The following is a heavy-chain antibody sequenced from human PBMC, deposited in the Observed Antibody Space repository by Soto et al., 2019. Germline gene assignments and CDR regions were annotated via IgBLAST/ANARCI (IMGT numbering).Heavy chain of an antibody. D-gene: IGHD6-19*01. Sequence: GGSLRLSCAASGFTFSSYWMSWVRQAPGKGLEWVANIKQDGSEKYYVDSVKGRFTISRDNAKNSLFLQMNSLRAEDTAVYYCAREKGYGNGWYTVDYWGQGTLVTVSS. V-gene: IGHV3-7*05. CDR3: AREKGYGNGWYTVDY. CDR1: GFTFSSYW. CDR2: IKQDGSEK. J-gene: IGHJ4*01.